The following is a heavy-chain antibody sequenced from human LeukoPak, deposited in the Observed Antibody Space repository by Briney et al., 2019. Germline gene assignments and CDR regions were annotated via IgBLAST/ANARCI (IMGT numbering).Heavy chain of an antibody. J-gene: IGHJ4*02. CDR2: ITSRGDYI. D-gene: IGHD3-9*01. Sequence: EPGGSLRLSCAASGFTFNTFNMNWVRQAPGKGLEWVSSITSRGDYIYYADSVKGRFTTSRDNAKNSLSLQLNSLRVEDTAVYYCARGHYDVLAASYKWTPDYWGQGTLVTVSS. CDR1: GFTFNTFN. V-gene: IGHV3-21*01. CDR3: ARGHYDVLAASYKWTPDY.